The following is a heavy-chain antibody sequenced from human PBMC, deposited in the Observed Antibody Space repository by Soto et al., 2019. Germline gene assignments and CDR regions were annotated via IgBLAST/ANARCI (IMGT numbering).Heavy chain of an antibody. CDR2: IYYSGST. CDR1: GGSISSYY. J-gene: IGHJ4*02. Sequence: PSETLSLTCTVSGGSISSYYWSWIRQPPGKGLEWIGYIYYSGSTNYNPSLKSRVTISVDTSKNQFSLKLSSVTAADTAVYYCARHPHVPHDYSGYYFDYWGQGTLVTVSS. D-gene: IGHD4-4*01. V-gene: IGHV4-59*08. CDR3: ARHPHVPHDYSGYYFDY.